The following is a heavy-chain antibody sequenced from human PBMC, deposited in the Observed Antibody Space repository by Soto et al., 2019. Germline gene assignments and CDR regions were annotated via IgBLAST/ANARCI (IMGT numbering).Heavy chain of an antibody. V-gene: IGHV3-23*01. Sequence: EVQLLESGGGLVQPGGSLRLSCAASGVTFSSYAMSWVRQAPGKGLGWVSAISGSGGSTYYADSVKGRFTISRDNSKNTLYLQMNSLRAEDTAVYYCAKCLIPGAYYYYGMDVWGQGTTVTVSS. J-gene: IGHJ6*02. CDR3: AKCLIPGAYYYYGMDV. D-gene: IGHD2-2*02. CDR1: GVTFSSYA. CDR2: ISGSGGST.